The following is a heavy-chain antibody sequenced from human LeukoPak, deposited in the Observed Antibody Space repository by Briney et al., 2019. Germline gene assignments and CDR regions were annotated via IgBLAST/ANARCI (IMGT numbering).Heavy chain of an antibody. J-gene: IGHJ4*02. CDR2: ISGSGGST. V-gene: IGHV3-23*01. Sequence: GGSLSLSCAVSGFPFSTYAMSWVRQAPGKGLECVSAISGSGGSTYYADSVKGRFTISRDNSKNTLYLQMNSLRAEDTAVYYCAKDSYSGSYGYFDYWGQGTLVTVSS. CDR1: GFPFSTYA. CDR3: AKDSYSGSYGYFDY. D-gene: IGHD1-26*01.